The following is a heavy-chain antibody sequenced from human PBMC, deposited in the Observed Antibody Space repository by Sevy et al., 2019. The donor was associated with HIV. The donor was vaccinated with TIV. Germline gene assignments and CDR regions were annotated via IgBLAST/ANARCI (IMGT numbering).Heavy chain of an antibody. D-gene: IGHD5-18*01. V-gene: IGHV3-33*01. CDR3: ARDPEGLDTAMASTYYYYGMDV. CDR2: IWYDGSNK. CDR1: GFTFSSYG. J-gene: IGHJ6*02. Sequence: GGSLRLSCAASGFTFSSYGMHWVRRAPGKGLEWVAVIWYDGSNKYYADSVKGRFTISRDNSKNTLYLQMNSLRAEDTAVYYCARDPEGLDTAMASTYYYYGMDVWGQGTTVTVSS.